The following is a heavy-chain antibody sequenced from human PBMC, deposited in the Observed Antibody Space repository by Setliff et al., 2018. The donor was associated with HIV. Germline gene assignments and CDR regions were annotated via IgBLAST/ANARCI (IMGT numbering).Heavy chain of an antibody. Sequence: SETLSLTCAVYGGSFSAYHWTWIRQPPGRGLEWIGEISHSGSTNYNPSLKSRVTLSIDTSKNQFSLKLTSVTAADTAVYYCARSYPSRGPLPEDYWSRGTLVTVSS. V-gene: IGHV4-34*01. CDR3: ARSYPSRGPLPEDY. CDR2: ISHSGST. CDR1: GGSFSAYH. J-gene: IGHJ4*02. D-gene: IGHD5-12*01.